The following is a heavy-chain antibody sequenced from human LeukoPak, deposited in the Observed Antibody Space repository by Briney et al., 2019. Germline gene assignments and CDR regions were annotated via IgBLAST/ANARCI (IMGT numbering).Heavy chain of an antibody. CDR3: ASGSGSYYGGGRGLRY. D-gene: IGHD1-26*01. V-gene: IGHV1-18*01. CDR1: GYTFTSYG. J-gene: IGHJ4*02. CDR2: ISAYNGNT. Sequence: RASVKVSCKASGYTFTSYGISWVRQAPGQGLEWMGWISAYNGNTNYAQKLQGRVTMTTDTSTSTAYMELRSLRSDDTAAYYCASGSGSYYGGGRGLRYWGQGTLVTVSS.